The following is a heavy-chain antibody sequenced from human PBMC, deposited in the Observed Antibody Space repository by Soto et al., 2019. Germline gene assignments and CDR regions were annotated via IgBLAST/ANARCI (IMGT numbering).Heavy chain of an antibody. J-gene: IGHJ3*02. CDR1: GGTFSSYT. CDR2: IIPILGIA. Sequence: ASVKVSCKASGGTFSSYTISWVRQAPGQGLEWMGRIIPILGIANYAQKFQGRVTITADKSTSTAYMELSSLRSEDTAVYYCARDLYDILTGYYSFDIWGQGTMVTVSS. CDR3: ARDLYDILTGYYSFDI. V-gene: IGHV1-69*04. D-gene: IGHD3-9*01.